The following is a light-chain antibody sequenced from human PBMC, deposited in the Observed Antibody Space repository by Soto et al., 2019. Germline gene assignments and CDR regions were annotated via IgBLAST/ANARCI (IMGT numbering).Light chain of an antibody. CDR2: ANS. CDR1: NIGSKS. V-gene: IGLV3-21*02. CDR3: HVWDSGSAHHV. J-gene: IGLJ1*01. Sequence: SYKLTQPPSVSVAPGQTARITCGGSNIGSKSVHWYQQKPGQAPMMVVCANSDRPSGIPERFSGSNSANTATLTISRVEAGDEADYYCHVWDSGSAHHVFGTGTKVTVL.